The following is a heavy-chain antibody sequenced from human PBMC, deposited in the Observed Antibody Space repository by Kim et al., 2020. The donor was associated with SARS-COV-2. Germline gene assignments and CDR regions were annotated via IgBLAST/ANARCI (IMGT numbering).Heavy chain of an antibody. Sequence: GGSLRLSCAASGFTFSSYGMHWVRQAPGKGLEWVAVIWYDGSNKYYADSVKGRFTISRDNSKNTLYLQMNSLRAEETAVYYCASSGSYSSFDYWGQGTLVTVSS. CDR3: ASSGSYSSFDY. D-gene: IGHD1-26*01. V-gene: IGHV3-33*08. CDR1: GFTFSSYG. CDR2: IWYDGSNK. J-gene: IGHJ4*02.